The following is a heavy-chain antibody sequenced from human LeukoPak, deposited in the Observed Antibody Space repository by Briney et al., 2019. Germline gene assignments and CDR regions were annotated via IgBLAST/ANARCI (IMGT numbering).Heavy chain of an antibody. CDR1: GGSISSYY. Sequence: TSETLSLTCTVSGGSISSYYWSWIRQPAGTGLEWIGRVYTSGNIDYNPSLTGRVAMSVDTSKNQFSLRLTSVTAADTAVYYCARDQLFFDPWGQGTLVTVSS. D-gene: IGHD2-21*01. CDR2: VYTSGNI. V-gene: IGHV4-4*07. J-gene: IGHJ5*02. CDR3: ARDQLFFDP.